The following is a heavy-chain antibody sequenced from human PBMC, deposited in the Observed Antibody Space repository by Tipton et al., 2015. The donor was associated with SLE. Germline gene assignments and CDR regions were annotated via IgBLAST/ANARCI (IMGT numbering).Heavy chain of an antibody. J-gene: IGHJ4*02. CDR1: AFTFSSYW. V-gene: IGHV3-7*04. Sequence: SLRLSCLDSAFTFSSYWMTWVRQAPGKGLEWVANINQDGSVKYSVDSVKGRFTISRDNAKNSLYLQMNSLRDEDTAVYYCVRAIAAAASYWGQGTLVSVSS. D-gene: IGHD6-13*01. CDR3: VRAIAAAASY. CDR2: INQDGSVK.